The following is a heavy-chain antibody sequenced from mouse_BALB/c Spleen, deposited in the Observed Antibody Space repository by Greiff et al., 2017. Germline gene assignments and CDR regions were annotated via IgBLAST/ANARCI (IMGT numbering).Heavy chain of an antibody. Sequence: QVQLQQPGAELVKPGASVKLSCKASGYTFTSYWMHWVKQRPGQGLEWIGEINPSNGGTNFNEKFKSKATLTVDKSSSTAYMQLSSLTSEDSAVYYCTRETGSSYAMDYWGQGTSVTVSS. CDR2: INPSNGGT. V-gene: IGHV1S81*02. D-gene: IGHD1-1*01. CDR3: TRETGSSYAMDY. CDR1: GYTFTSYW. J-gene: IGHJ4*01.